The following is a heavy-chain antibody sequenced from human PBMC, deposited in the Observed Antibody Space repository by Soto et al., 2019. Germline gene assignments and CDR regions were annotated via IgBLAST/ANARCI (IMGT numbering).Heavy chain of an antibody. Sequence: SETLSLTCTVSGGSISSSSYYWGWIRQPPGKGLEWIGSIYYSGSTYYNPSLKSRVTISVDTSKNQFSLKLSSVTAADTAVYYCARDYGSGSYYGYYYYGMDAWGQGTTVTVSS. CDR2: IYYSGST. J-gene: IGHJ6*02. CDR3: ARDYGSGSYYGYYYYGMDA. V-gene: IGHV4-39*01. D-gene: IGHD3-10*01. CDR1: GGSISSSSYY.